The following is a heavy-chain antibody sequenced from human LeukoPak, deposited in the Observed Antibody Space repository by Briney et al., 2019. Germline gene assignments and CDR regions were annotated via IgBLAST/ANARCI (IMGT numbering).Heavy chain of an antibody. J-gene: IGHJ4*02. CDR3: ASDDPVAGSDY. CDR2: IYYSGST. Sequence: SETLSLTCTVSGGSISSYYWSWIRQPPGKGLEWIGYIYYSGSTYYNPSLKSRVTISVDTSKNQFSLKLSSVTAADTAVYYCASDDPVAGSDYWGQGTLVTVSS. V-gene: IGHV4-59*12. D-gene: IGHD6-19*01. CDR1: GGSISSYY.